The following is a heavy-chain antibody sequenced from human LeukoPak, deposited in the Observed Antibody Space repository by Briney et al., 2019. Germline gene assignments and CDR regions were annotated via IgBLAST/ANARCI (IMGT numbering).Heavy chain of an antibody. CDR1: GFTFSSFA. Sequence: GGSLRLSCAASGFTFSSFAMHWVRQAPGKGLEWVAVISYDGSNKFYADSVNGRFTVPRDNSKNTLYLQMDSLRAEDTAVYSCARSGGSGIYDYYYYGMDVWGQGTTVTVSS. J-gene: IGHJ6*02. V-gene: IGHV3-30-3*01. D-gene: IGHD3-10*01. CDR2: ISYDGSNK. CDR3: ARSGGSGIYDYYYYGMDV.